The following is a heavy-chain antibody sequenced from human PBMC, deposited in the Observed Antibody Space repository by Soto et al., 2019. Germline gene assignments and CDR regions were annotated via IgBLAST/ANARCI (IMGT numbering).Heavy chain of an antibody. CDR2: INHSGST. D-gene: IGHD6-19*01. Sequence: SETRSLTCAVYGGFFSPYFWSWIRQPPGKGLEWIGEINHSGSTNYNPSLTRRATLSVDTSKNQVSLKLTSVTAADTAVYYCARLASGWQYYYFDFWGRGTPVTVSS. CDR3: ARLASGWQYYYFDF. J-gene: IGHJ2*01. V-gene: IGHV4-34*01. CDR1: GGFFSPYF.